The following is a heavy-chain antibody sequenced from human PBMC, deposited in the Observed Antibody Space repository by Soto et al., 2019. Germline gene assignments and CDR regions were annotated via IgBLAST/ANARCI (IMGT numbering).Heavy chain of an antibody. CDR1: GFPFGITD. Sequence: QVLDSGGDLVQPGGSLRLSCAASGFPFGITDMSWVRQAPGKGLEWVSTIDGSGGATHYADSVKGRFTSSRDNSKNTVFLQMSSLGADDTAVDYCAKNSGWFNTWGQGTLVTVSS. CDR2: IDGSGGAT. CDR3: AKNSGWFNT. J-gene: IGHJ5*02. V-gene: IGHV3-23*01. D-gene: IGHD3-10*01.